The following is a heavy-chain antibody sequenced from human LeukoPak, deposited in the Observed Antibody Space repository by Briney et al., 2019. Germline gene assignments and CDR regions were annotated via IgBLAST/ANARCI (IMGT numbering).Heavy chain of an antibody. Sequence: GASVKVSCKASGFTFTSYYMHWVRQAPGQGLEWMGIINPSGGSTSYAQKFQGRVTMTRDMSTSTVYMELSSLRSEDTAVYYCARDTLSKVWELNYFDYWGQGTLVTVSS. CDR3: ARDTLSKVWELNYFDY. CDR2: INPSGGST. CDR1: GFTFTSYY. J-gene: IGHJ4*02. D-gene: IGHD1-26*01. V-gene: IGHV1-46*01.